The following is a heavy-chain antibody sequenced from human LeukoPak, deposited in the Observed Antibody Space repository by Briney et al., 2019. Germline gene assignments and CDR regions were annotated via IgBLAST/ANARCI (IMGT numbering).Heavy chain of an antibody. V-gene: IGHV3-48*01. CDR3: ARLRVPAGFDP. D-gene: IGHD2/OR15-2a*01. J-gene: IGHJ5*02. CDR1: GFTFSSYS. CDR2: ISSSSSTI. Sequence: GGSLRLSCAASGFTFSSYSMNWVRQAPGKGLEWVSYISSSSSTIYYADSVKGRFTISRDNAKNSLYLRMNSLRAEDTAVYYCARLRVPAGFDPWGQGTLVTVSS.